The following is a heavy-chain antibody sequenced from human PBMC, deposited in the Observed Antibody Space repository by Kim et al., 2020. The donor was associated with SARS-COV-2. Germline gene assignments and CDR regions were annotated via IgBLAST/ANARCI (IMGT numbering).Heavy chain of an antibody. Sequence: GGSLRLSCAASGFTFSDYYMSWIRQAPGKGLEWVSYISSSSSYTNYADSVKGRFTISRDNAKNSLYLQMNSLRAEDTAVYYCARDGSVPHYYGSGFLPYYYYGIDVWGQAATVTVSS. CDR1: GFTFSDYY. V-gene: IGHV3-11*06. CDR3: ARDGSVPHYYGSGFLPYYYYGIDV. J-gene: IGHJ6*02. D-gene: IGHD3-10*01. CDR2: ISSSSSYT.